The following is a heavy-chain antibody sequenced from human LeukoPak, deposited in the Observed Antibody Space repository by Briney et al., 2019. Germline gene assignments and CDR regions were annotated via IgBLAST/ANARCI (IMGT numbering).Heavy chain of an antibody. CDR1: GLTFSTYA. CDR3: AQDRGARYPFGMDV. V-gene: IGHV3-23*01. D-gene: IGHD2-2*01. J-gene: IGHJ6*02. CDR2: IGGGGTT. Sequence: GGSLRLSCAASGLTFSTYAMRWIRQAPGKGLEWVSSIGGGGTTSYAGSVKGRFTISRDLSKIAVYLQMNSLRAEDTAVYYCAQDRGARYPFGMDVWGQGTTVTVSS.